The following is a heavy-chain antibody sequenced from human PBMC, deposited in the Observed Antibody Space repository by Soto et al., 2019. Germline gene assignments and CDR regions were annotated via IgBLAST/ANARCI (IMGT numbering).Heavy chain of an antibody. CDR1: GYIFTSYW. CDR2: INPGDSDA. V-gene: IGHV5-51*01. CDR3: SRLMPDCTNGVFYRLPDY. D-gene: IGHD2-8*01. J-gene: IGHJ4*02. Sequence: GSPMQICCTGSGYIFTSYWIGWGRQMPGRGLEAMGIINPGDSDARYSPSFQGQVSISAGKYTSNAYLQFSSLKDSDSAIYFCSRLMPDCTNGVFYRLPDYWGQGTLVTVSS.